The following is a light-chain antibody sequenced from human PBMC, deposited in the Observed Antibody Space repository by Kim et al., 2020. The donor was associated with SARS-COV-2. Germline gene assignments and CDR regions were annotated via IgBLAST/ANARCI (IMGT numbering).Light chain of an antibody. Sequence: GKTVTISCTRSSGSVASTYVEWYQQRPGSAPTTVIYEDNQRPSGVPDRFSGSIDSSSNSASLTISGRKTEDEADYFCQSYDDSNQVFGGGTQLTVL. J-gene: IGLJ3*02. CDR2: EDN. CDR1: SGSVASTY. V-gene: IGLV6-57*03. CDR3: QSYDDSNQV.